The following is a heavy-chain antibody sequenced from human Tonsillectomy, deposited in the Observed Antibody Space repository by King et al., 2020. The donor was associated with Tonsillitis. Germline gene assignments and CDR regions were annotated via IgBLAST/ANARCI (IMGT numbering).Heavy chain of an antibody. Sequence: VTLKESGPALVKPTQTLTLTCTFSGFSLSTSGMCVSWIRQPPGKALEWLALIDWDDYKYYSTSLKTRLTISKDTSKNQVVLTMTNMDPVDTATYDCARGAHVSGSYCSDFWGQGTLVTVSS. CDR3: ARGAHVSGSYCSDF. V-gene: IGHV2-70*01. CDR1: GFSLSTSGMC. CDR2: IDWDDYK. J-gene: IGHJ4*02. D-gene: IGHD1-26*01.